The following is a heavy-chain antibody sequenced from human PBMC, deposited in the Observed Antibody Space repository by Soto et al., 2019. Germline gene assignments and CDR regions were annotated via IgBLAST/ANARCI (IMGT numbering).Heavy chain of an antibody. Sequence: EVQLVESGGGLVQPGGSLRLSCAASGFTFSSYWMHWVRQAPGKGLVWVSRINSDGSSTSYADSVKVRFTISRDNAKNTLYLQMNSLRSEDTAVYYCARDPGFWSGYSDYWGQGTLVTFSS. CDR3: ARDPGFWSGYSDY. CDR1: GFTFSSYW. V-gene: IGHV3-74*01. D-gene: IGHD3-3*01. CDR2: INSDGSST. J-gene: IGHJ4*02.